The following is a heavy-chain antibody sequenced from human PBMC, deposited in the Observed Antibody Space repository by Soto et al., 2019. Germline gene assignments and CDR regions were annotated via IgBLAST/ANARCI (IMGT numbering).Heavy chain of an antibody. CDR3: AKHRAHGDYGQFDS. CDR1: GFSFSTYG. CDR2: ILTDASRK. V-gene: IGHV3-30*18. Sequence: QVQLVESGGGVVQPGRSLRLSCEASGFSFSTYGMHWVRQAPGRGLEWVAVILTDASRKYYADSVKGRFTISRDNSENTVFLEMNSLRVEDTATYCCAKHRAHGDYGQFDSWGQGTLVTVSS. D-gene: IGHD4-17*01. J-gene: IGHJ4*02.